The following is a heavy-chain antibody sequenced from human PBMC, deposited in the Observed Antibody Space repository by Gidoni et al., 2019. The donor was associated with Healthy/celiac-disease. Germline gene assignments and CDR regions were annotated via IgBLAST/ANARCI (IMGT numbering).Heavy chain of an antibody. D-gene: IGHD1-26*01. J-gene: IGHJ3*02. CDR2: ISSSSSYI. Sequence: EVQLVESGGGLVKPGGSLRLSCAASGFTFSSYSMHWVRQAPGKGLEWVSSISSSSSYIYYADPVKGRFTISRDNAKNSLYLQMNSLRAEDTAVYYCAREGSGSYGDDAFDIWGQGTMVTVSS. CDR1: GFTFSSYS. CDR3: AREGSGSYGDDAFDI. V-gene: IGHV3-21*01.